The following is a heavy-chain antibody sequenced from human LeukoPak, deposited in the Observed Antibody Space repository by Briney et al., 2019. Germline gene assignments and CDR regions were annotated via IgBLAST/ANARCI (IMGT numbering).Heavy chain of an antibody. CDR2: INHSGST. CDR3: ARVRATVYPKPFSYYYYGMDV. V-gene: IGHV4-34*01. J-gene: IGHJ6*02. CDR1: GGSFSGYY. Sequence: PSETLSLTCAVYGGSFSGYYWSWIRQPPGKGLEWIGEINHSGSTNYNPSLKSRVTMSVDTSKNQFSLKLSSVTAADTAVYYCARVRATVYPKPFSYYYYGMDVWGQGTTVTVSS. D-gene: IGHD4-17*01.